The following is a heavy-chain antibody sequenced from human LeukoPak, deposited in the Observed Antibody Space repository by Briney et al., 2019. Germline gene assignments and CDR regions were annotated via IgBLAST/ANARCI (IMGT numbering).Heavy chain of an antibody. Sequence: SVKVSCKASGGSFSDYSISWVRQAPGQGLEWMGRIIAILDTAHYAQKFQGRLTITAVKSTTTVYMELSSLRSDDTAVYYCVRSGYDYDWFDPWGQGTLVTVSS. CDR2: IIAILDTA. D-gene: IGHD5-12*01. CDR1: GGSFSDYS. J-gene: IGHJ5*02. V-gene: IGHV1-69*08. CDR3: VRSGYDYDWFDP.